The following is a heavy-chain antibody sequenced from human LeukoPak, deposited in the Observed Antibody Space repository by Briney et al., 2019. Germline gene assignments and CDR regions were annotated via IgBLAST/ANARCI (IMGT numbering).Heavy chain of an antibody. J-gene: IGHJ3*02. CDR2: IYYSGST. CDR3: ASGNCSSTSCSDAFDI. CDR1: GGSVSSGSYY. V-gene: IGHV4-61*01. Sequence: PSETLSLTCTVSGGSVSSGSYYWSWIRQPPGKGLEWIGYIYYSGSTNYNPSLKSRVTISVDTSKNQFSLKLSSVTAADTAVYYCASGNCSSTSCSDAFDIWGQGTMVTVSS. D-gene: IGHD2-2*01.